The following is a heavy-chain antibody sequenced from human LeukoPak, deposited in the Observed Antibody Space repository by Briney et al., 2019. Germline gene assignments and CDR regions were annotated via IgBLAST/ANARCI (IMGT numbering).Heavy chain of an antibody. J-gene: IGHJ6*02. Sequence: PGGSLRLSCAASGFSFITYGIHWVRQAPGKGLEWVAFIRYDGSNRFYADSVRGRFTISRDNSKNTLYLQMNSLRAEDTAVYYCANAGRDSSSTISCGMDVWGQGTTVTVSS. CDR2: IRYDGSNR. CDR1: GFSFITYG. D-gene: IGHD6-13*01. CDR3: ANAGRDSSSTISCGMDV. V-gene: IGHV3-30*02.